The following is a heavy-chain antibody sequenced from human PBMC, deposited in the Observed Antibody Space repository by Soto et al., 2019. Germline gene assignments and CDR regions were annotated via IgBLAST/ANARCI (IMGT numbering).Heavy chain of an antibody. CDR2: IKQDGSEK. D-gene: IGHD3-9*01. CDR1: GFTFSSYW. Sequence: WWSLRLSCAASGFTFSSYWMSWVRQAPGKGLEWVANIKQDGSEKYYVDSVKGRFTISRDNAKNSLYLQMNSLRAEDTAVYYCARDKGELYDILTGYFGHYYYGMDVWGKGTTVTVSS. V-gene: IGHV3-7*03. CDR3: ARDKGELYDILTGYFGHYYYGMDV. J-gene: IGHJ6*04.